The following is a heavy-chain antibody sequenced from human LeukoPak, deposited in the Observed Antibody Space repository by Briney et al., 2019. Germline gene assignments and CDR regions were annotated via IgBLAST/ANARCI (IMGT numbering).Heavy chain of an antibody. D-gene: IGHD6-13*01. CDR3: ASSSGYSSSWSADY. V-gene: IGHV1-69*05. Sequence: EASVKVSCKASGGTFSSYAISWVRQAPGQGLEWMGGIIPIFGTANYAQKFQGRVTITTDESTSTAYMELSSLRSEDTAVYYCASSSGYSSSWSADYWGQGTLVTVSS. CDR2: IIPIFGTA. J-gene: IGHJ4*02. CDR1: GGTFSSYA.